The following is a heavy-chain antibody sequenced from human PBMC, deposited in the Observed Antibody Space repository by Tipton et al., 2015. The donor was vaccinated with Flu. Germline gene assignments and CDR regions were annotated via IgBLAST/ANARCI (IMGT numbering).Heavy chain of an antibody. V-gene: IGHV3-23*01. Sequence: SLRLSCAASGFTFSSYAMSWVRHAPGKGLEWVSAISGSGGSTYYADSVKGRLTISRDNSKNTLYLQMNSLSAEDTAAYYCARGGWGCSSTSCYGDYWGQGTVVTVSS. CDR2: ISGSGGST. CDR1: GFTFSSYA. D-gene: IGHD2-2*01. CDR3: ARGGWGCSSTSCYGDY. J-gene: IGHJ4*02.